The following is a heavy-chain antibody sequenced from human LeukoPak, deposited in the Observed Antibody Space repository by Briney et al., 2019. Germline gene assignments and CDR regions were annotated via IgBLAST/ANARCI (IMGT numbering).Heavy chain of an antibody. CDR2: IYYSGST. CDR3: ARQNLWFGELFYAFDI. Sequence: SETLSLTCTVSGGSISSYYWNWIRQPPGKGLEWIGYIYYSGSTNYNPSLKSRVTISVDTSKNQFSLKLSSVTAADTAVYYCARQNLWFGELFYAFDIWGQGTMVTVSS. J-gene: IGHJ3*02. CDR1: GGSISSYY. V-gene: IGHV4-59*08. D-gene: IGHD3-10*01.